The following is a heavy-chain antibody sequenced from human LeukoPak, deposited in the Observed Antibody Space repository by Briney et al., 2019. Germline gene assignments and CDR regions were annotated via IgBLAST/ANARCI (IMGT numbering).Heavy chain of an antibody. D-gene: IGHD3-22*01. J-gene: IGHJ4*02. CDR1: GYTSYDYA. Sequence: SLRLSCAASGYTSYDYAMHWVRGAREEGLEWVSDISWNSGDIGYADSEKGRFNSSRDNAKDSLYLQMNSLRAEDTALYYCAKGDRCYDSSGYPFDYWGQGTLVTVSS. V-gene: IGHV3-9*02. CDR3: AKGDRCYDSSGYPFDY. CDR2: ISWNSGDI.